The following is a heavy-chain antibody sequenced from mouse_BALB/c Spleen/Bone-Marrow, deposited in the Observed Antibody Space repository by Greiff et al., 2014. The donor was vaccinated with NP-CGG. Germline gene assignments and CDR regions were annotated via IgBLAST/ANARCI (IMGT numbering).Heavy chain of an antibody. D-gene: IGHD1-2*01. CDR3: ARRDYGIRENYYAMDY. CDR2: IYPGDGDT. V-gene: IGHV1-87*01. J-gene: IGHJ4*01. Sequence: QVQLQQSGAELARPGASVKLSCKASGYTFTSYWMQWVKQRPGQGLEWIGAIYPGDGDTRYTQKFKGKATLTADKSSSTAYMQRSSLASEDSAVYYCARRDYGIRENYYAMDYWGQGTSVTVSS. CDR1: GYTFTSYW.